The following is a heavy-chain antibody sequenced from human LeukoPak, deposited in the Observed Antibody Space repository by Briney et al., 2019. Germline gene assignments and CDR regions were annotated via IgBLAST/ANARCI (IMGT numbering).Heavy chain of an antibody. V-gene: IGHV3-7*03. CDR2: INQDGGEN. J-gene: IGHJ4*02. Sequence: GGSLRLSCAASGFTFSTYWMSWVRQAPGKGLEWVANINQDGGENYYVDSVKGRFTISRDNAKNSLYLQMNSLRAEDTAVHYCARYCSGGSCFDYWGQGTLVTVSS. CDR3: ARYCSGGSCFDY. CDR1: GFTFSTYW. D-gene: IGHD2-15*01.